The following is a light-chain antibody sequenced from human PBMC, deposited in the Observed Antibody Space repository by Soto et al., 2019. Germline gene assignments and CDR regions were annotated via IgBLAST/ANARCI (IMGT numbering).Light chain of an antibody. V-gene: IGKV1-5*03. J-gene: IGKJ1*01. CDR3: QQYYSYPWT. Sequence: DIQMTQSPSTLSASVGDTVTVTCRASQSVSGWLAWYQQKPGKAPNLLIHKASHLESGVPSRFSGSGSGTEFTLTISSLQPDDFATYYCQQYYSYPWTFGQGTKVDIK. CDR2: KAS. CDR1: QSVSGW.